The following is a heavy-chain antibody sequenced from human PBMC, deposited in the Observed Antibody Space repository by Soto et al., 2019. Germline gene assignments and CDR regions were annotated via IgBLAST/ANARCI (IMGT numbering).Heavy chain of an antibody. CDR2: INHSGST. CDR3: ARVPVAGYNWFDP. V-gene: IGHV4-34*01. D-gene: IGHD6-19*01. CDR1: GVSFSGYY. J-gene: IGHJ5*02. Sequence: SETLSLTCAVYGVSFSGYYWSWIRQPPGKGLEWIGEINHSGSTNYNPSLKSRVTISVDTSKNQFSLKLSSVTAADTAVYYCARVPVAGYNWFDPWGQGTLVTVSS.